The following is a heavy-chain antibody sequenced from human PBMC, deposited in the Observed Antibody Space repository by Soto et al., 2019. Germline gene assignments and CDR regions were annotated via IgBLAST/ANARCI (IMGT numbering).Heavy chain of an antibody. V-gene: IGHV4-39*01. Sequence: SETLSLTCTVSGGSISSSSYYWGWIRQPPGKGLEWIGTIYYSGTTNYNPSLKSRVTISVDTSQNQFSLKLNSLTAADTAVYYCASLLGIKFDYWGQGALVTVSS. D-gene: IGHD3-10*01. CDR3: ASLLGIKFDY. CDR2: IYYSGTT. CDR1: GGSISSSSYY. J-gene: IGHJ4*02.